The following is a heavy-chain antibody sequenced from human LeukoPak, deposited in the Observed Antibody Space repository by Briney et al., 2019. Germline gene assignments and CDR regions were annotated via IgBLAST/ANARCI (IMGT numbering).Heavy chain of an antibody. Sequence: GETLKISCKGSGYSFTNYWIGWVRQMPGKGLEWMGIIYPGDSDTRYSPSFQGQVTISADKSISTAYLQWSSLKASDTAMYYCARTTVTTSAWYFDLWGRGTLVTVSS. CDR3: ARTTVTTSAWYFDL. D-gene: IGHD4-17*01. V-gene: IGHV5-51*01. CDR2: IYPGDSDT. J-gene: IGHJ2*01. CDR1: GYSFTNYW.